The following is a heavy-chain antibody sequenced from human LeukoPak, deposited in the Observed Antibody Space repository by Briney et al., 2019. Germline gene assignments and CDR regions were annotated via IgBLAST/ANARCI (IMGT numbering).Heavy chain of an antibody. D-gene: IGHD3-22*01. J-gene: IGHJ3*02. CDR2: ISYDGSNK. Sequence: PGRSLRFSCAASGFTFSSYAMHWVRQAPGKGLEWVAVISYDGSNKYYADSVKGRFTISRDNSKNTLYLQMNSLRAEDTAVYYCARDRDYYYDSSGYYADAFDIWGQGTMVTVSS. V-gene: IGHV3-30*01. CDR3: ARDRDYYYDSSGYYADAFDI. CDR1: GFTFSSYA.